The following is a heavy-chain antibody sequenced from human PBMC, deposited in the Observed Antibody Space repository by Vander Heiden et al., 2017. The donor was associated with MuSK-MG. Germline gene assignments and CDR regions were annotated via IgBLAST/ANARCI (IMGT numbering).Heavy chain of an antibody. V-gene: IGHV3-30*02. CDR2: IRYDGSNK. J-gene: IGHJ3*02. CDR1: GFTFSSYG. CDR3: AKAGDCSSTSCYFTRGAFDI. D-gene: IGHD2-2*01. Sequence: QVQLVASGGGVVQPGGSLRLSCAASGFTFSSYGMPWVRQAPGKGLEWVAFIRYDGSNKYYADSVKGRFTISRDNSKNTLYLQMNSLRAEDTAVYYCAKAGDCSSTSCYFTRGAFDIWGQGTMVTVSS.